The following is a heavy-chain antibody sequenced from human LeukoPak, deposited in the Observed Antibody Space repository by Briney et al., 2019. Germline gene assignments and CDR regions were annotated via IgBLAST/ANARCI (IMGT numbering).Heavy chain of an antibody. CDR1: GYTFTGYY. CDR2: INPNSGGT. V-gene: IGHV1-2*06. D-gene: IGHD1-26*01. J-gene: IGHJ3*02. CDR3: ARVTGLIVGNAFDI. Sequence: ASVKVSCKASGYTFTGYYMHWVRQAPGQGLEWLGRINPNSGGTNYAQKFQGRVTMTRDTSISTAYMELSRLRSEDTAVYYCARVTGLIVGNAFDIWGQGTMVTVSS.